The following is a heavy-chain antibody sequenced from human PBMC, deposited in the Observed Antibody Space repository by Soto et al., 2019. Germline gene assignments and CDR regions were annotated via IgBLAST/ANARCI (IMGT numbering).Heavy chain of an antibody. J-gene: IGHJ4*02. CDR1: GGSISSYY. V-gene: IGHV4-59*01. CDR3: AREGYSSGWYYFDY. D-gene: IGHD6-19*01. CDR2: IYYSGST. Sequence: QVQLQESGPGLVKPSETLSLTCTVSGGSISSYYWSWIRQPPGKGLEWIGYIYYSGSTNYNPSLKSRVTISVATSKNQLSLKLRSVTAADTAVYYCAREGYSSGWYYFDYWGQGTLVTVSS.